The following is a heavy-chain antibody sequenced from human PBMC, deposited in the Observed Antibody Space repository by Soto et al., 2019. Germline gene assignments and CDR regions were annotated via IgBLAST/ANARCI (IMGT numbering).Heavy chain of an antibody. CDR2: SSYDGSSK. CDR3: ARNPTRGVSRYDFDF. D-gene: IGHD6-13*01. Sequence: GVPRRLSCSASVFTSSRYGMHWVRQAPGKGQKGVAVSSYDGSSKYYAHSVEGRFTIPRDNSKNTLHLQMNRLRGEDAAVYYCARNPTRGVSRYDFDFCGQGTLVTVS. CDR1: VFTSSRYG. V-gene: IGHV3-30-3*01. J-gene: IGHJ4*02.